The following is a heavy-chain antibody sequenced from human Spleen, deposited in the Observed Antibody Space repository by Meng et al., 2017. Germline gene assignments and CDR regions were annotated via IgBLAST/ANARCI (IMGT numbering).Heavy chain of an antibody. V-gene: IGHV5-51*01. J-gene: IGHJ4*02. CDR2: IYPVNSDT. D-gene: IGHD6-13*01. CDR1: GYSFTSYW. CDR3: ARYHSSSWSSFDY. Sequence: GESLKISCKGSGYSFTSYWIGWVRQMPGKGLEWMAIIYPVNSDTKYSPSFQGQVTISVDKSISTAYLQWSSLKASDTAMYYCARYHSSSWSSFDYWGQGTLVTVSS.